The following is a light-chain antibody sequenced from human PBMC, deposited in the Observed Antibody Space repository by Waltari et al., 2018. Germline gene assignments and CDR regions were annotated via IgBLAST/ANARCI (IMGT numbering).Light chain of an antibody. V-gene: IGKV1-5*03. CDR2: KTS. CDR3: QQYISYWT. CDR1: QGIGDW. Sequence: IQMTQSPTTLSASLGARVTITCRASQGIGDWVAWYQQKPGKAPNLLIYKTSRLEDGVPSRFSGSGSQTEFTLTISGLQPDDFATYYCQQYISYWTFGQGTKVEMK. J-gene: IGKJ1*01.